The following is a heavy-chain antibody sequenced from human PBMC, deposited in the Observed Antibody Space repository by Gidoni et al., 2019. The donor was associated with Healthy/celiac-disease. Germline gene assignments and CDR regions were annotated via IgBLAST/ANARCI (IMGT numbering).Heavy chain of an antibody. J-gene: IGHJ4*02. CDR2: INHSGST. CDR1: GGSFSGYY. CDR3: ARRKGVGSSGWYVGGRGYFDY. Sequence: QVQLQQWGAGLLKPSETLSLTCAVSGGSFSGYYWSWIRQPPGKGLEWIGEINHSGSTNYNPSLKSRVTISVDTSKNQFSLKLSSVTAADTAVYYCARRKGVGSSGWYVGGRGYFDYWGQGTLVTVSS. V-gene: IGHV4-34*01. D-gene: IGHD6-19*01.